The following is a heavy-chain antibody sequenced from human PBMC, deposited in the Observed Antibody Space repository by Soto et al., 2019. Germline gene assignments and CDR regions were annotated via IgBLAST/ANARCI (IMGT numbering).Heavy chain of an antibody. J-gene: IGHJ6*02. D-gene: IGHD6-6*01. CDR3: TRFYAARPYYYYYGMDV. V-gene: IGHV3-49*03. Sequence: GGSLRLSCTASGFTFGDYAMSWFRQAPGKGLEWVGFIRSKAYGGTTEYAASVKGRFTISRDDSKSIAYLQMNSLKTEDTAVYYCTRFYAARPYYYYYGMDVWGQGTTVTVS. CDR2: IRSKAYGGTT. CDR1: GFTFGDYA.